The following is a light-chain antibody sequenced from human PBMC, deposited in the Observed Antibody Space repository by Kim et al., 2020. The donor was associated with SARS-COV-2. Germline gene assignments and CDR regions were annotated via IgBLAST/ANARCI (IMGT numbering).Light chain of an antibody. CDR3: TSYEGSHNLV. Sequence: RSLTISCTATSSDVVGYNNVSCYQQHPGKDAKHIIYEVIKRPSGVPDRFSGSKSGNTAALTVSGLQADDDADYYCTSYEGSHNLVFGGGTQLTVL. CDR2: EVI. J-gene: IGLJ2*01. CDR1: SSDVVGYNN. V-gene: IGLV2-8*01.